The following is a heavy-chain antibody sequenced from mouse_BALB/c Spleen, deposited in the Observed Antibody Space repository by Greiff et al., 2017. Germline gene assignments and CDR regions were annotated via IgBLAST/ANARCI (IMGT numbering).Heavy chain of an antibody. Sequence: VQLQQSGPELVKPGASVKMSCKASGYTFTDYVISWVKQRTGQGLEWIGEIYPGSGSTYYNEKFKGKATLTADKSSNTAYMQLSSLTSEDSAVYFCARGDYYGSREREYYAMDYWGQGTSVTVSS. CDR3: ARGDYYGSREREYYAMDY. V-gene: IGHV1-77*01. CDR2: IYPGSGST. CDR1: GYTFTDYV. D-gene: IGHD1-1*01. J-gene: IGHJ4*01.